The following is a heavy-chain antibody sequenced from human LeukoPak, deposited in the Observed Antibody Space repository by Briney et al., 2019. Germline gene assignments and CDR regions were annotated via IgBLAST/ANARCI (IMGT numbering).Heavy chain of an antibody. CDR1: GGSISNSSFY. V-gene: IGHV4-61*05. J-gene: IGHJ4*02. CDR3: ARGSSGWYFDY. Sequence: PSETLSLTCTVSGGSISNSSFYWGWIRQPPGKGLEWIGYIYYSGSTNYNPSLKSRVTISVDTSKNQFSLKLSSVTAADTAVYYCARGSSGWYFDYWGQGTLVTVSS. D-gene: IGHD6-19*01. CDR2: IYYSGST.